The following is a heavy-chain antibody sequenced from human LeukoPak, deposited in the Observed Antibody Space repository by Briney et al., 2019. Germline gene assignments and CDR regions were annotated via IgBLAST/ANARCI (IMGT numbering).Heavy chain of an antibody. CDR3: VRGDYAANWFDP. CDR1: GYTFTGYY. D-gene: IGHD4/OR15-4a*01. CDR2: INPNSGGT. Sequence: ASVKVSCKTSGYTFTGYYMHWVRQAPGQGLEWMGWINPNSGGTNYPQKFQDRVTMTRDTSISTAYMELSRLRSDDTAVYYCVRGDYAANWFDPWGQGTLVTVSS. J-gene: IGHJ5*02. V-gene: IGHV1-2*02.